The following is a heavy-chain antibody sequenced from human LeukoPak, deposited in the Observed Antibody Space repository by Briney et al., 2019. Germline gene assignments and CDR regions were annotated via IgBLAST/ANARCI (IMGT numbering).Heavy chain of an antibody. V-gene: IGHV3-7*01. J-gene: IGHJ3*01. D-gene: IGHD2-2*01. CDR2: IDGAGGEK. Sequence: GGSLRLSCAASGFTFSDYYMTWIRQAPGKGLEWVGNIDGAGGEKHYVDSVKGRFTISRDSAKTSLYLHMNSLRAEDTAVYYCARDGVPAARDLWGQGTMVIVSS. CDR3: ARDGVPAARDL. CDR1: GFTFSDYY.